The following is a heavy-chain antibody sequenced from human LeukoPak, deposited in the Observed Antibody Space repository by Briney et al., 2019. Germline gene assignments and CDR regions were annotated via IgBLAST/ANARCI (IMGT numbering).Heavy chain of an antibody. CDR2: IKQDGSEK. V-gene: IGHV3-7*01. CDR1: GFTFSSYW. CDR3: ARSIFAAARIDP. J-gene: IGHJ5*02. D-gene: IGHD6-13*01. Sequence: GGSLRLSCAASGFTFSSYWMSWVRQAPGKGLEWVANIKQDGSEKYYVDSVKGRFTISRDNAKNTLFLQMNSLRVEDTAVYYCARSIFAAARIDPWGQGTLVTVAS.